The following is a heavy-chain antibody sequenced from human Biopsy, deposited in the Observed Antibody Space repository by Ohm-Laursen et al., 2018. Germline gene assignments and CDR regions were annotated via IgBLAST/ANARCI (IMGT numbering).Heavy chain of an antibody. CDR2: IYYSGST. Sequence: LSLTCSVSGGSISSDYWSWIRQTPGKGLEWIGYIYYSGSTYYNPSLKSRVTISADRSKNQFSLKLTSVTAADTAMYYCARQEFATSPLDYWGQGSLVTVSS. J-gene: IGHJ4*02. V-gene: IGHV4-59*08. CDR3: ARQEFATSPLDY. D-gene: IGHD3-10*01. CDR1: GGSISSDY.